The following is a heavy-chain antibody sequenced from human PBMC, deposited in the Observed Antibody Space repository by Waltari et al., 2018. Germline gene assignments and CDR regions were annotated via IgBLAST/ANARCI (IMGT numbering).Heavy chain of an antibody. D-gene: IGHD1-26*01. J-gene: IGHJ4*02. CDR3: ARAGVGAISFSDY. CDR2: IKQDGTAE. Sequence: EVQLVESGGGLFQPGGSLSLSCAASGFIFGSHWMSWVRQAPGKGLEWVANIKQDGTAEYYVDSVRGRFTISRDNAKNSLFLQMNSLRAEDTAVYYCARAGVGAISFSDYWGQGTLVSVSS. V-gene: IGHV3-7*01. CDR1: GFIFGSHW.